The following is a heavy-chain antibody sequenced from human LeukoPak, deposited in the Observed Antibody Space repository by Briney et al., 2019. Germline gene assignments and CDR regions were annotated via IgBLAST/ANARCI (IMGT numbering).Heavy chain of an antibody. CDR1: GFTFSTYW. Sequence: GGSLRLSCAASGFTFSTYWMNWFRQTPGKGLEWVSYISSSGSTIYYADSVKGRFTISRDNAKNSLYLQMNSLRAEDTAVYYCARRPFSGPNDYWGQGTLVTVSS. J-gene: IGHJ4*02. D-gene: IGHD2-15*01. CDR2: ISSSGSTI. CDR3: ARRPFSGPNDY. V-gene: IGHV3-48*04.